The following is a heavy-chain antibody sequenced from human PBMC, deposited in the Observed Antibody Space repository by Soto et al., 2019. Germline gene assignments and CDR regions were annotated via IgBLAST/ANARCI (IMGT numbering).Heavy chain of an antibody. CDR3: VYGLDYFDY. D-gene: IGHD4-17*01. CDR2: ISSSSSTI. Sequence: GGSLRLSCAASGFTFTDYSMSWIRQAPGKGLEWVSYISSSSSTIYYADSVKGRFTISRDNAKNSLYLQMNSLRDEDTAVYYCVYGLDYFDYWGQGTLVTVSS. J-gene: IGHJ4*02. V-gene: IGHV3-11*04. CDR1: GFTFTDYS.